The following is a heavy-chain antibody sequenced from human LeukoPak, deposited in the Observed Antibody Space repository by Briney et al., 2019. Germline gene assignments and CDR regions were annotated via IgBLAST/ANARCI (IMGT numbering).Heavy chain of an antibody. CDR3: ARVSLTVTTYDY. D-gene: IGHD4-17*01. CDR1: GYTXTGYY. J-gene: IGHJ4*02. CDR2: INPNSGGT. Sequence: XKVSRXASGYTXTGYYMHWVRQAPGQGLEWMGWINPNSGGTNYAQKFQGRVTMTRDTSISTAYMELSRLRSDDTAVYYCARVSLTVTTYDYWGQGTLVTVSS. V-gene: IGHV1-2*02.